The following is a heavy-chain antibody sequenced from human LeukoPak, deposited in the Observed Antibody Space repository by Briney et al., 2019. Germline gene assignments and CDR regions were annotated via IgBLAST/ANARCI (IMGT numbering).Heavy chain of an antibody. Sequence: PGGSLRLSCAASVFTFSSYAMQWVRQARGKGLEWVAVISYDGSNKCYADSVKGRFTISRDNSKNTMYLQMNSLRTEDTSVYCCVRAYYYGVPFDYWGQGTLVTVSS. D-gene: IGHD3-22*01. CDR1: VFTFSSYA. CDR2: ISYDGSNK. J-gene: IGHJ4*02. CDR3: VRAYYYGVPFDY. V-gene: IGHV3-30-3*01.